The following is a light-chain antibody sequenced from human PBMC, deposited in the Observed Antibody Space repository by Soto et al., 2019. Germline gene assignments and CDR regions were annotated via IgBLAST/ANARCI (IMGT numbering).Light chain of an antibody. J-gene: IGKJ4*01. V-gene: IGKV3-11*01. Sequence: EIVLTQSPATLSLSPGERATLSCRASQSVSSYLAWYQQKPGQAPRLLIYDASNRATGILARFSGSRSVTDFTLTISSLEPEDFAVYYCQQRSNWPPLTFGGGTNVEIK. CDR3: QQRSNWPPLT. CDR1: QSVSSY. CDR2: DAS.